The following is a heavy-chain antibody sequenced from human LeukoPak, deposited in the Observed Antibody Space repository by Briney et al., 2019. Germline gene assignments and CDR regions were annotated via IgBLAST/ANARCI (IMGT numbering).Heavy chain of an antibody. CDR3: ARSLEDAFDI. D-gene: IGHD5-24*01. CDR1: GGSFSGYY. Sequence: SETLSLTCVVSGGSFSGYYWSWIRQPPGKGLEWIGEINHSGSTNYNPSLKSRVTISVDTSKTQFSLKLSSVPAADTAVYYCARSLEDAFDIWGQGTMVTVSS. CDR2: INHSGST. V-gene: IGHV4-34*01. J-gene: IGHJ3*02.